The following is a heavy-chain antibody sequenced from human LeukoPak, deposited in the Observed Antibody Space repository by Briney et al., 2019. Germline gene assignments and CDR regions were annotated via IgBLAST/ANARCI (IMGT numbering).Heavy chain of an antibody. J-gene: IGHJ6*04. Sequence: PGKSLRLSCAASGFTFSSYAMHWVRQAPGKGLEWVAVISYDGSNKYYADSVKGRFTISRDNSKNTLYPQMNSLRAEDTAVYYCARDFGVVAAMWSGMDVWGKGTTVTVSS. CDR1: GFTFSSYA. D-gene: IGHD2-21*02. CDR2: ISYDGSNK. V-gene: IGHV3-30*04. CDR3: ARDFGVVAAMWSGMDV.